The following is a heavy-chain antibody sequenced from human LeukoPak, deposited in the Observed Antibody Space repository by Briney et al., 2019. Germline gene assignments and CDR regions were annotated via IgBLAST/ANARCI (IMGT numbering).Heavy chain of an antibody. CDR2: ISYDGSNK. CDR1: GFTFSSYG. D-gene: IGHD1-20*01. Sequence: GGSLRLSCAASGFTFSSYGMHWVRQAPGKGLEWVAVISYDGSNKYYADSVKGRFTISRDNSKNTLYLQMNSLRAEDTAVYYCAKDQITGGFGPPFDYWGQGTLVTVSS. V-gene: IGHV3-30*18. J-gene: IGHJ4*02. CDR3: AKDQITGGFGPPFDY.